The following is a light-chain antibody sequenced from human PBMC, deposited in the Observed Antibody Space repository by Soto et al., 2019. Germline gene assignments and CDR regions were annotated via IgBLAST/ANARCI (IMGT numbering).Light chain of an antibody. CDR3: QQFNSYPFT. J-gene: IGKJ5*01. CDR1: QGISSA. CDR2: GAS. Sequence: AIQLTQSPSSLSASVGDRVTITCRASQGISSALAWYQQKPGKAPKLLIYGASSLESGVPSRFSGSGSGTDFTLTISSLQPVDFATYYCQQFNSYPFTFGQGTRLEIK. V-gene: IGKV1-13*02.